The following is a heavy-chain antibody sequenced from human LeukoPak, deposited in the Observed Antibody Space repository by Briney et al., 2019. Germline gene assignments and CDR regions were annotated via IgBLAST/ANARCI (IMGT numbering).Heavy chain of an antibody. V-gene: IGHV4-34*01. CDR3: ARGRGHYYDSSGSKIFDY. CDR2: INHSGST. D-gene: IGHD3-22*01. CDR1: GGSFSGYY. Sequence: SETLSLTCAVYGGSFSGYYWSWIRQPSGKGLEWIGEINHSGSTNYNPSLKSRVTISVDTSKNQFSLKLSSVTAADTAVYYCARGRGHYYDSSGSKIFDYWGQGTLVTVSS. J-gene: IGHJ4*02.